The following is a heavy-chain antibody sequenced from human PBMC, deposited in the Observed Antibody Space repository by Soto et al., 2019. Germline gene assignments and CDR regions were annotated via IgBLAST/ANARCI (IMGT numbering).Heavy chain of an antibody. D-gene: IGHD6-6*01. V-gene: IGHV3-53*01. CDR1: GFTVSRNY. Sequence: EVQLVESGGGFIQPGGSLRLSCAASGFTVSRNYMNWVRQAPGKGLEWVSVIYTGGNTYYADSVKGRFTISRDNSKNTLYLQMSSLRAEDTAVYYCTGAGETWSSSSHEVGDYWGQGTLVTVSS. CDR3: TGAGETWSSSSHEVGDY. CDR2: IYTGGNT. J-gene: IGHJ4*02.